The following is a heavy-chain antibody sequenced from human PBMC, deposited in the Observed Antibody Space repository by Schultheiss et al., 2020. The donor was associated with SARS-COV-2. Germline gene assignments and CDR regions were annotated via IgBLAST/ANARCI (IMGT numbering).Heavy chain of an antibody. D-gene: IGHD3-22*01. V-gene: IGHV1-3*02. J-gene: IGHJ2*01. CDR3: VKAVNYYDSSGYYYKYFDL. Sequence: ASVKVSCKASGYTFTSYAMHWVRQAPGQRLEWMGWSNAGNGNTKYSQEFQGRVTITRDTSASTAYMELSSLRSEDMAVYYCVKAVNYYDSSGYYYKYFDLWGRGTLVTVSS. CDR1: GYTFTSYA. CDR2: SNAGNGNT.